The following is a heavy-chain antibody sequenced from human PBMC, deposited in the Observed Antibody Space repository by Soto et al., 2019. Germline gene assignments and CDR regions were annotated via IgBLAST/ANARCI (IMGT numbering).Heavy chain of an antibody. Sequence: GASVTVSCTFSVYTLTELSMHWVRQAPGKGLEWMGGFDPEDGETIYAQKFQGRVTMTEDTSTDTAYMELSSLRSEDTAVYYCATRPYYYYDSSGYYYWGQGTLVTVSS. CDR1: VYTLTELS. J-gene: IGHJ4*02. V-gene: IGHV1-24*01. CDR2: FDPEDGET. D-gene: IGHD3-22*01. CDR3: ATRPYYYYDSSGYYY.